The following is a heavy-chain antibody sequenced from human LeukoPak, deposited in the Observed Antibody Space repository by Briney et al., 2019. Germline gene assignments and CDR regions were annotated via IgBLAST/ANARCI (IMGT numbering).Heavy chain of an antibody. Sequence: GGSLRLSCAASGFTFSGYAMSWVRQAPGKGLEWVSAISGSGGSTYYADSVKGRFTISRDNSKNTLYLQMNSLRAEDTAVYYCAKSYGSGSYYYGMDVWGQGTTVTVSS. D-gene: IGHD3-10*01. J-gene: IGHJ6*02. CDR3: AKSYGSGSYYYGMDV. CDR1: GFTFSGYA. CDR2: ISGSGGST. V-gene: IGHV3-23*01.